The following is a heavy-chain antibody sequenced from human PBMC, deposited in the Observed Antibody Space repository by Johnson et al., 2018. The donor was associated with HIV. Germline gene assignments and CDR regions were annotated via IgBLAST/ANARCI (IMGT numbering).Heavy chain of an antibody. CDR3: AKDHDYGDAFDI. J-gene: IGHJ3*02. V-gene: IGHV3-43*01. D-gene: IGHD4-17*01. Sequence: LLVESGGGLVQPGGSLRLSCAASGFTFDDYTMHWVRQAPGKGLEWVSLISWDGGSTYYADSVKGRFTIYRDNAKNSLYLQMNSLRAEDTALYYCAKDHDYGDAFDIWGQGTMVTVSS. CDR2: ISWDGGST. CDR1: GFTFDDYT.